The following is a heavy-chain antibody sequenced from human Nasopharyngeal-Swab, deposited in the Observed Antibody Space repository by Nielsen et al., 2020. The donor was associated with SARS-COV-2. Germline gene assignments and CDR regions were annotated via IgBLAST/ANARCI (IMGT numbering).Heavy chain of an antibody. Sequence: SCAASGFTFSNAWMNWVRQAPGKGLEWVGRIKSKTDGGTTDYAAPVKGRFTISRDDSKNTLYLQMNSLKTEDTAVYYCTALVVAATHDAFDIWGQGTMVTVSS. CDR1: GFTFSNAW. CDR2: IKSKTDGGTT. V-gene: IGHV3-15*07. J-gene: IGHJ3*02. CDR3: TALVVAATHDAFDI. D-gene: IGHD2-15*01.